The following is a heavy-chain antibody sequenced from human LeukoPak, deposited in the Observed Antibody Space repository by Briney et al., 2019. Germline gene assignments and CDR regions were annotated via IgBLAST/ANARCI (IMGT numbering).Heavy chain of an antibody. V-gene: IGHV3-30*18. CDR1: GFTFSSYG. Sequence: GGSLRLSCAASGFTFSSYGMPWVRQAPGKGLEWVAVISYDGSNKYYADSVKGRFTISRDNSKNTLYLQMNSLRAEDTAVYYCAKALLRVTTWIRYYGMDVWGQGTTVTVSS. D-gene: IGHD4-17*01. J-gene: IGHJ6*02. CDR2: ISYDGSNK. CDR3: AKALLRVTTWIRYYGMDV.